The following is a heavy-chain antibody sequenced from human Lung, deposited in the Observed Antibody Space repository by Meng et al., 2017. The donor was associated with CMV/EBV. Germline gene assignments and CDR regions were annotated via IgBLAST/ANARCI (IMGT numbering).Heavy chain of an antibody. CDR3: AHRRWYSTFVRYAMDV. CDR1: GFSLGTSGQT. D-gene: IGHD4-11*01. CDR2: IFWNDEK. J-gene: IGHJ6*02. Sequence: SGPTLVQPPQTLTLPCSFSGFSLGTSGQTVGWIRQPPGKALEWLALIFWNDEKHYSPSLKNRLTITKYTSRNQVVLTMTNMDPVDTATYYCAHRRWYSTFVRYAMDVWGQGTTVTVSS. V-gene: IGHV2-5*01.